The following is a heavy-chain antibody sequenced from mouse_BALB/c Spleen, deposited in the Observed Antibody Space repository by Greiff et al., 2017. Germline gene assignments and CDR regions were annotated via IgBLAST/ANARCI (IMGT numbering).Heavy chain of an antibody. J-gene: IGHJ4*01. CDR1: GYSFTSYF. D-gene: IGHD2-1*01. CDR2: INPGSGGT. V-gene: IGHV1-54*01. Sequence: QVQLLQSGADLVKPGPSVTLSCTASGYSFTSYFIEWVNQRPGQGLEWIGVINPGSGGTNYNEKFKGKVTLTADKSSSTVYMQLSSLTSDDSAAYYCARDYGNYGYAMDYWGQGTSVTVSS. CDR3: ARDYGNYGYAMDY.